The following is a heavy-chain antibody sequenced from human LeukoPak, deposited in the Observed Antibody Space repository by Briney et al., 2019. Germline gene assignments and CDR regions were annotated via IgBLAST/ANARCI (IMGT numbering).Heavy chain of an antibody. D-gene: IGHD6-13*01. V-gene: IGHV3-30*04. CDR2: ISYDGSNK. CDR3: AREAAAGPFDY. CDR1: GFTFSSYA. J-gene: IGHJ4*02. Sequence: GGSLRLSCAASGFTFSSYAMHWVRQAPGKGLEWVAVISYDGSNKYYADSVKGRFTISRDNSKNTLYLQMNSLRAEDTAVHYCAREAAAGPFDYWGQGTLVTVSS.